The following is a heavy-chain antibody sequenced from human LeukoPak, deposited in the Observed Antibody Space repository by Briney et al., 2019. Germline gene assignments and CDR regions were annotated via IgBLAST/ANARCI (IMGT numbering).Heavy chain of an antibody. D-gene: IGHD1-26*01. CDR1: GFTFNSYT. CDR3: ARDAPGELRNFDY. J-gene: IGHJ4*02. CDR2: ISSSSSYI. V-gene: IGHV3-21*01. Sequence: GGSLRLSCAASGFTFNSYTVNWVRQVPGKGLEWVSSISSSSSYIYYADSVKGRFTISRDNAKNSLYLQMNSLRAEDTAVYYCARDAPGELRNFDYWGQGTLVTVSS.